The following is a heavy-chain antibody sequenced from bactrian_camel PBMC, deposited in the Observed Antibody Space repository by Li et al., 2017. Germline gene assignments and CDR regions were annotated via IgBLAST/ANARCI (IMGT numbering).Heavy chain of an antibody. J-gene: IGHJ4*01. CDR2: IYHRSGET. V-gene: IGHV3S40*01. CDR3: AAGRGRSDCSRLEGVGY. D-gene: IGHD3*01. Sequence: VQLVESGGGSVEAGGSLRLTCGASGYNGTAYCMGWFRQAPGKEREGVATIYHRSGETHYADSVKGRFTISQDSATNTVDLQMNGLKPEDTAMYYCAAGRGRSDCSRLEGVGYWGQGTQVTVS. CDR1: GYNGTAYC.